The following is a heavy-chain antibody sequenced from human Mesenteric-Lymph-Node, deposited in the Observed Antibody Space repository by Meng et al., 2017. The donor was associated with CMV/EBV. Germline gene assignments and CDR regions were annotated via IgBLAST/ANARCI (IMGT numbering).Heavy chain of an antibody. CDR1: GFNYIS. CDR2: IRYDGSNK. D-gene: IGHD2-2*01. CDR3: AKDLGYCSSTSCYGPDGMDV. V-gene: IGHV3-30*02. J-gene: IGHJ6*02. Sequence: GGSLRLSCAASGFNYISWVRQAPGKGLEWVAFIRYDGSNKYYADSVKGRFTISRDNSKNTLYLQMNSLRAEDTAVYYCAKDLGYCSSTSCYGPDGMDVWGQGTTVTVSS.